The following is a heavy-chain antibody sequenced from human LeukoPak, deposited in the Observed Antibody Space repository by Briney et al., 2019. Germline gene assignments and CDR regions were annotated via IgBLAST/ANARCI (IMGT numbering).Heavy chain of an antibody. CDR2: ISSSGNT. CDR1: GGSINNYF. J-gene: IGHJ4*02. V-gene: IGHV4-59*08. D-gene: IGHD1-7*01. Sequence: SETLSLTCTVSGGSINNYFWSWIRQPPGKGLEWNGYISSSGNTNYNRPLKSRITISAGTSKSQFALNLSSVTAADTAVYYCARHVIWNSVKGEPPSYSLAWWGQGTLVSVS. CDR3: ARHVIWNSVKGEPPSYSLAW.